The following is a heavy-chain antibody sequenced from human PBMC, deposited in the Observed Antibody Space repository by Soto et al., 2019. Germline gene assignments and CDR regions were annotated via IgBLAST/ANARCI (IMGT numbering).Heavy chain of an antibody. CDR1: GGSVSSHSAA. D-gene: IGHD3-3*01. Sequence: SQTLSLPCANSGGSVSSHSAAWNWIRPSPSRGLEWLGRTYYRSKWYNDYAVSVKSRLTINLDTSKNQFFLLLNYVTHKGPAVYYCAGSDGRYDVWSGYRTFDYSGDVTLVTV. CDR2: TYYRSKWYN. V-gene: IGHV6-1*01. CDR3: AGSDGRYDVWSGYRTFDY. J-gene: IGHJ4*01.